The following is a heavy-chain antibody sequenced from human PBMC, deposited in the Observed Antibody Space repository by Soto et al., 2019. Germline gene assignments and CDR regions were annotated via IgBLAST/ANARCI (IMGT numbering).Heavy chain of an antibody. V-gene: IGHV4-30-4*01. Sequence: SETLSLTCSVSGGSISSADHLWSWIRQPPGKGLEWIGYIYYSGSTYYNPSLKSRVTISVDTSKNQFSLKLSSVTAADTAVYYCARAHLYYYDSSGYGHVDYWGQGTLVTVSS. CDR2: IYYSGST. CDR1: GGSISSADHL. J-gene: IGHJ4*02. D-gene: IGHD3-22*01. CDR3: ARAHLYYYDSSGYGHVDY.